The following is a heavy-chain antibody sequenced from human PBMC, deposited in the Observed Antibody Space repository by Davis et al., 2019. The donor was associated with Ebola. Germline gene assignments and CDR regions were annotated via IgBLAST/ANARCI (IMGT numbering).Heavy chain of an antibody. J-gene: IGHJ5*02. V-gene: IGHV3-7*03. CDR3: GHLS. CDR1: KFTYW. CDR2: TNQDGSEK. Sequence: GGSLRLSCGAPKFTYWMQWVRQAPGTGLEWVATTNQDGSEKYYLDSVKGRFTISRDNAKNLLYLQMSSLRPEDTAVYYCGHLSWGQGTLVTVSS.